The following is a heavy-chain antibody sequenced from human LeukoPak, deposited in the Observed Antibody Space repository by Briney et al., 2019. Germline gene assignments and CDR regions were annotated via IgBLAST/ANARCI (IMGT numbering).Heavy chain of an antibody. CDR1: GFTFSSYS. CDR2: ISSSSSYI. J-gene: IGHJ4*02. Sequence: GGSLRLSCAASGFTFSSYSMNWVRQAPGKGLEWVSSISSSSSYIYYADSVKGRFTISRDNAKNSLYLQMNSVRAEDTAVYYCASSTSSTSEYDYWGQGTLVTVSS. V-gene: IGHV3-21*01. CDR3: ASSTSSTSEYDY. D-gene: IGHD2-2*01.